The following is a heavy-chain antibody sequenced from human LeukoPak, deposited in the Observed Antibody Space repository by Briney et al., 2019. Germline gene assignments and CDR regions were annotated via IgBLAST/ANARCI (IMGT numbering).Heavy chain of an antibody. V-gene: IGHV2-5*02. D-gene: IGHD3-3*01. CDR1: GFSLSTSGVG. Sequence: SGPTLVNPTQTLTLTCTFSGFSLSTSGVGVGWIRQPPGKALEWLALIYWDDDKRYTPSLKSRLTITKDTSKNQVVLTMTNMDPVDTATYYCAHSKRDFWSAYYSGDFDYWGQGTLVTVSS. CDR2: IYWDDDK. J-gene: IGHJ4*02. CDR3: AHSKRDFWSAYYSGDFDY.